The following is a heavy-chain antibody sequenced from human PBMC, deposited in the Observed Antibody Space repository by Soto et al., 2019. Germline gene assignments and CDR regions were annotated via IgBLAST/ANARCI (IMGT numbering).Heavy chain of an antibody. D-gene: IGHD6-19*01. CDR1: GGSFSGYY. CDR3: ARGLGDSSGWPPSSYYYYGMDV. CDR2: INHSGST. J-gene: IGHJ6*02. V-gene: IGHV4-34*01. Sequence: PSETLSLTCAVYGGSFSGYYWSWIRQPPGKGLEWIGEINHSGSTNYNPSLKSRVTISVDTSKNQFSLKLSSVTAADTAVYYSARGLGDSSGWPPSSYYYYGMDVWGQGTTVTVSS.